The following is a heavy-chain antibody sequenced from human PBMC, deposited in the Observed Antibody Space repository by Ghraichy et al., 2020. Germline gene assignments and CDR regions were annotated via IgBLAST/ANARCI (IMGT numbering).Heavy chain of an antibody. J-gene: IGHJ4*02. CDR2: ISTGGDII. D-gene: IGHD2-2*02. CDR1: GFTFDSYE. V-gene: IGHV3-48*03. Sequence: GGSLRLSCAASGFTFDSYEMNWVRQAPGKGLEWLSYISTGGDIIYYADSVKGRFAISRDNAKNSLYLQMNSLRAEDTAIYYCARGRGCSRTGCYSPPLEYWGQGTLVTVSS. CDR3: ARGRGCSRTGCYSPPLEY.